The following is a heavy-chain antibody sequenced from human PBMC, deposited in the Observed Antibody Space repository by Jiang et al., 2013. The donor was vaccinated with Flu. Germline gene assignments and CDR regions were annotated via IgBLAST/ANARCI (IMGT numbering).Heavy chain of an antibody. J-gene: IGHJ4*02. Sequence: QLVESGGGLAQPGGSLRLSCAGSGFTFSGYAMSWVRQAPGKGLEWVSAISASGGSTHYADSVKGRFTISRDNSKNTLYLQMNSLRAEDTAVYFCAKDETLWFGESPPDYWGQGTLVTVSS. CDR1: GFTFSGYA. V-gene: IGHV3-23*04. D-gene: IGHD3-10*01. CDR3: AKDETLWFGESPPDY. CDR2: ISASGGST.